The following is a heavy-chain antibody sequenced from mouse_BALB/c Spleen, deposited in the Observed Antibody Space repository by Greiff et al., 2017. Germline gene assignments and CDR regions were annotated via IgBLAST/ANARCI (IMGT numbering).Heavy chain of an antibody. CDR3: ARTVDRYDRWFAY. CDR2: ILPGSGST. J-gene: IGHJ3*01. Sequence: VQLQQSGAELMKPGASVKISCKATGYTFSSYWIEWVKQRPGHGLEWIGEILPGSGSTNYNEKFKGKATFTADTSSNTAYMQLSSLTSEDSAVYYCARTVDRYDRWFAYWGQGTLVTVSA. D-gene: IGHD2-14*01. V-gene: IGHV1-9*01. CDR1: GYTFSSYW.